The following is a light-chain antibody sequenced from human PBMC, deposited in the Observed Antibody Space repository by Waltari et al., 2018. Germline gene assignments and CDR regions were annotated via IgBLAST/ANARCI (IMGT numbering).Light chain of an antibody. Sequence: QSALTQPASVSGSPGQSITISCTGTSSDIGRHNFVSWYQHHPGKAPNLILYPVTKRPSGVSDRFSGSKSGNTASLTISGLQAEDDADYYCYSSAMSAFVVFGGGTKLTVL. CDR1: SSDIGRHNF. CDR2: PVT. CDR3: YSSAMSAFVV. V-gene: IGLV2-23*02. J-gene: IGLJ3*02.